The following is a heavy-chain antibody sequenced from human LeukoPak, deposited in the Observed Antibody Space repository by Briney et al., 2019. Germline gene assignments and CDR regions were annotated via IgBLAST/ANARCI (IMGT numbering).Heavy chain of an antibody. CDR2: IYYSGST. Sequence: PSETLSLTCTVSGGSISSSSYYWSWIRQPPGKGLEWIGYIYYSGSTNYNPSLKSRVTISVDTSKNQFSLKLSSVTAADTAVYYCARREAPGHWFDPWGQGTLVTVSS. V-gene: IGHV4-61*05. CDR3: ARREAPGHWFDP. D-gene: IGHD1-26*01. CDR1: GGSISSSSYY. J-gene: IGHJ5*02.